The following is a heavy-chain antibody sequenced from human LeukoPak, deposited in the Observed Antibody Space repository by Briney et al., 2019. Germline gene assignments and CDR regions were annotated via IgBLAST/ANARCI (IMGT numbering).Heavy chain of an antibody. V-gene: IGHV3-21*01. CDR1: GFTFSSYS. J-gene: IGHJ4*02. CDR2: ISSSSTYI. Sequence: GGSLRHSCAGSGFTFSSYSMNGVRQAPGKGLEWVSSISSSSTYIYYADSVKGRFTISRDNAKNSLYLQMNSLRAEDTAVYYCARGLPPIGWGQGTLVTLSS. D-gene: IGHD5-18*01. CDR3: ARGLPPIG.